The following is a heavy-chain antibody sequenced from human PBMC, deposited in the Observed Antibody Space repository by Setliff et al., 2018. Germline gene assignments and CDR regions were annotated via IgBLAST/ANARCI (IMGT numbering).Heavy chain of an antibody. J-gene: IGHJ6*03. D-gene: IGHD3-22*01. Sequence: GESLKISCVTSGYTFSNYGMTWVRRAPGKGLEWISYISTSITIIYYADSVKCRLTISRDNAXLSLPLQINSLRAEDTAVYFCAWLALTGYDTSVYYYAQDYYYYMDVWGNGTTFTVSS. V-gene: IGHV3-48*01. CDR3: AWLALTGYDTSVYYYAQDYYYYMDV. CDR2: ISTSITII. CDR1: GYTFSNYG.